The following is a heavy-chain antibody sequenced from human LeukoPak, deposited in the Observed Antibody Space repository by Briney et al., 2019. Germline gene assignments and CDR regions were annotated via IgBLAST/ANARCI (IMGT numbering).Heavy chain of an antibody. D-gene: IGHD6-13*01. J-gene: IGHJ3*02. CDR1: GYTFTSYY. Sequence: ASVKVSCKASGYTFTSYYMHWVRQAPGQGLEWMGIINPSGGSTSYAQKFQGRVTMTRDTSTSTVYMVLSSLRSEDTAVYYCARSVLPAAAAQRGAFDIWGQGTMVTVSS. CDR2: INPSGGST. CDR3: ARSVLPAAAAQRGAFDI. V-gene: IGHV1-46*01.